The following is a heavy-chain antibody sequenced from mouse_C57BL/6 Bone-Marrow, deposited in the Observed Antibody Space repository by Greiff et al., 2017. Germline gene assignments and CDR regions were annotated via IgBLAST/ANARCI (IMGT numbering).Heavy chain of an antibody. CDR2: IYPGNSDT. D-gene: IGHD1-1*01. Sequence: EVQLQQSGTVLARPGASVKMSCKTSGYTFTSYWMHWVKQRPGQGLEWIGAIYPGNSDTSYNQKFKGKATLTADKSSSTAYMELRSLTSEDSAVYFCARGPYYGSSYAWFAYWGQGTLVTVSA. CDR3: ARGPYYGSSYAWFAY. V-gene: IGHV1-5*01. J-gene: IGHJ3*01. CDR1: GYTFTSYW.